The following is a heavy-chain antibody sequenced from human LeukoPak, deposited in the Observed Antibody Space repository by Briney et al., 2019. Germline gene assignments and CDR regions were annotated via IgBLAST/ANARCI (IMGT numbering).Heavy chain of an antibody. CDR2: ISSSGTYI. J-gene: IGHJ4*02. Sequence: PGGSLRLSCAASGFTFSTYSMNWVRQAPGRGLEWVSSISSSGTYIYYADSMRGRFTISRDNSKNSLYLQMNSLRAEDTAVYYCASSFPRRDDYISNYFDYWGQGTLVTV. D-gene: IGHD5-24*01. CDR1: GFTFSTYS. V-gene: IGHV3-21*01. CDR3: ASSFPRRDDYISNYFDY.